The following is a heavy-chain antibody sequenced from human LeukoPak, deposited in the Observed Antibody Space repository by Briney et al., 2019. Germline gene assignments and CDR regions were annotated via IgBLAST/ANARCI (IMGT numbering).Heavy chain of an antibody. D-gene: IGHD3-22*01. CDR1: GYTFTSYG. V-gene: IGHV1-18*01. J-gene: IGHJ3*02. Sequence: ASVKVSCKASGYTFTSYGISWVRQAPGQGLEWMGWISAYNGNTNYAQKLQGRVTMTTDTSTSTAYMELRSLRSDDTAVYYCARELIMIVETDAFDIWGQGTMVTVSS. CDR3: ARELIMIVETDAFDI. CDR2: ISAYNGNT.